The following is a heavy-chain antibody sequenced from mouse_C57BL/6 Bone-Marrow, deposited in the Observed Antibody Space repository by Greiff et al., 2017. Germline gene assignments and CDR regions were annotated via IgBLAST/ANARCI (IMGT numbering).Heavy chain of an antibody. J-gene: IGHJ4*01. V-gene: IGHV1-69*01. CDR3: ARSVGVGAMDY. Sequence: VQLQQPGAELVMPGASVMLSCKASGYTFTSSWMHWVKQRPGQGLEWIGEIDPSDSYTNSNQTFKAKSTLTVDKSTRTAYMQRSSLTSEDAAVYYWARSVGVGAMDYWGQGTAVTVAS. CDR2: IDPSDSYT. CDR1: GYTFTSSW.